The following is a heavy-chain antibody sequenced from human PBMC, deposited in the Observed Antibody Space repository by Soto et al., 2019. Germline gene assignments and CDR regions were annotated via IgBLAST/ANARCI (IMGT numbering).Heavy chain of an antibody. CDR3: ARGYSYDSSGRDAFDI. CDR2: IYHSGST. V-gene: IGHV4-38-2*01. J-gene: IGHJ3*02. Sequence: SETLSLTCAVSGYSISSGYYWGWIRQPPGKGLEWIGSIYHSGSTYYNPSLKSRVTISVDTSKNQFSLKLSSVTAADTAVYYCARGYSYDSSGRDAFDIRGQGTMVTVSS. D-gene: IGHD3-22*01. CDR1: GYSISSGYY.